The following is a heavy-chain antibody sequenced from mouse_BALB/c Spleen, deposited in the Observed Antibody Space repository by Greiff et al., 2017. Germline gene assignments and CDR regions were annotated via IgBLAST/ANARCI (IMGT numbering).Heavy chain of an antibody. CDR3: AREVDYAMDY. CDR2: ISSGGSYT. J-gene: IGHJ4*01. Sequence: VQLQQSGGGLVKPGGSLKLSCAASGFTFSSYAMSWVRQSPEKRLEWVAEISSGGSYTYYPDTVTGRFTISRDNAKNTLYLEMSSLRSEDTAMYYCAREVDYAMDYWGQGTSVTVSS. V-gene: IGHV5-9-4*01. D-gene: IGHD1-1*02. CDR1: GFTFSSYA.